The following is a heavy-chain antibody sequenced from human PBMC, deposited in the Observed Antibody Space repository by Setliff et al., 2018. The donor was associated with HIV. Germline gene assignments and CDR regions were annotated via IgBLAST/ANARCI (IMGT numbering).Heavy chain of an antibody. Sequence: ASVKVSCKASGYTLTDFYIHWVRQAPGQGLEWMGWIAPNSGGTGYAENFQGRVTMTRDTSISTAYMELRRLRYDDTAVYYCARDRHFSGSFFWGQGTLVTVSS. V-gene: IGHV1-2*02. CDR2: IAPNSGGT. CDR1: GYTLTDFY. CDR3: ARDRHFSGSFF. D-gene: IGHD1-26*01. J-gene: IGHJ4*02.